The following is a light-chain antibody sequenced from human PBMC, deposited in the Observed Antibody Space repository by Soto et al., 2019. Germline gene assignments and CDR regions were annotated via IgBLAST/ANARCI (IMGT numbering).Light chain of an antibody. J-gene: IGKJ1*01. Sequence: DIQMTQSPSSLSASVGDRVTITCRASQGIRDALGGYQQKPGKAPKRLIYAASSLQSGVPSRFSGRGSRPEFTRTISSLQPEEFATDYYLQHNSYPQTFGQGTKVEIQ. V-gene: IGKV1-17*01. CDR2: AAS. CDR3: LQHNSYPQT. CDR1: QGIRDA.